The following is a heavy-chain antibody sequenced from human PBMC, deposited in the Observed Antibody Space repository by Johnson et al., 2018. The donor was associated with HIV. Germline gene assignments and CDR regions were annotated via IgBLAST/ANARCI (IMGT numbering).Heavy chain of an antibody. CDR1: GFTFNNYA. V-gene: IGHV3-64*01. Sequence: MQLVESGGGLVQPGGSLRLSCAVSGFTFNNYAMHWVRQAPGKGLEYVSAISSTGVNTYYANSVQGRFTISRDNSKNSLYLQMNRLRAGDTAVYYCARRNGDIHAFDIWGQGTMVTVSS. CDR2: ISSTGVNT. J-gene: IGHJ3*02. CDR3: ARRNGDIHAFDI. D-gene: IGHD2-15*01.